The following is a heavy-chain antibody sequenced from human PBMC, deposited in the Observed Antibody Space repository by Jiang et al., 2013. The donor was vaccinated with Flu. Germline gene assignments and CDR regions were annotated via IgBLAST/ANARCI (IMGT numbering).Heavy chain of an antibody. Sequence: QSGSELKKPGASVKVSCKASGYTFSTHVINWVRQAPGQGLEWMGWINTKTGNPTYVQDFTGRFVFSLDTSVSTAYLEISSLEAEDTAVYFCARDPNAIVVEDWFDPWGQGTLVTVSA. V-gene: IGHV7-4-1*02. CDR1: GYTFSTHV. CDR2: INTKTGNP. CDR3: ARDPNAIVVEDWFDP. D-gene: IGHD3-22*01. J-gene: IGHJ5*02.